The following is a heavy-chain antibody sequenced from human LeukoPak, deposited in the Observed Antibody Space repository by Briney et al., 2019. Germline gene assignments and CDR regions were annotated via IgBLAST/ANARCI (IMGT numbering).Heavy chain of an antibody. CDR2: IYYSGGT. V-gene: IGHV4-39*07. J-gene: IGHJ5*02. CDR3: ARDRFDSSGYNHNWFDP. CDR1: GGSISSSSYY. Sequence: SSETLSLTCTVSGGSISSSSYYWGWIRQPPGKGLEWIGSIYYSGGTYYNPSLKGRVTISVDTSKNQFSLKLSSVTAADTAVYYCARDRFDSSGYNHNWFDPWGQGTLVTVSS. D-gene: IGHD3-22*01.